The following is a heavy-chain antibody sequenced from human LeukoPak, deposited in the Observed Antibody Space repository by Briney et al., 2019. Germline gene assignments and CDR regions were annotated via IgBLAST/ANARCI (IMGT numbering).Heavy chain of an antibody. D-gene: IGHD2-2*01. CDR3: ANYCTSTSCSIVYGMDV. CDR2: ISGSGGST. CDR1: GFAFSSYA. Sequence: PGGSLRLSCAASGFAFSSYAMRWVRQAPGKGLEWVSAISGSGGSTYYADSVKGRFTISRDNPKNTLYLQMNSLRAEDTAVYYCANYCTSTSCSIVYGMDVWGQGTTVTVSS. V-gene: IGHV3-23*01. J-gene: IGHJ6*02.